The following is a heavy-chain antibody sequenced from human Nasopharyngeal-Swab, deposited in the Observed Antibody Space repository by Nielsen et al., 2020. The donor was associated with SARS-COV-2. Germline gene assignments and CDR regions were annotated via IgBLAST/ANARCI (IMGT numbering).Heavy chain of an antibody. J-gene: IGHJ4*02. V-gene: IGHV1-18*04. CDR3: ASHRSGYYNSGGPFDY. CDR2: ISAYNGDT. D-gene: IGHD3-22*01. CDR1: GYTFDGYG. Sequence: GESLKISCKASGYTFDGYGFDWVRQAPGQGLEWMGWISAYNGDTNYAQKFQGRVTMSTDTSTSTAYMDLRSLRSDDTAVYYCASHRSGYYNSGGPFDYWGQGTLVTVSS.